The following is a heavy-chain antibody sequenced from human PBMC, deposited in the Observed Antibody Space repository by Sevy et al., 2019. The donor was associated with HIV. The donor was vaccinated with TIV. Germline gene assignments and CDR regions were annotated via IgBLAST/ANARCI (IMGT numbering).Heavy chain of an antibody. CDR1: GGSISVYY. Sequence: SETLSLTCSVSGGSISVYYWSWIRQPPGKELEYIGYVYHTGSTNYNPSLKSRVTISVDTSNNQFSLKLTSVTAADTAVYYCARAPPVRSGDDSLNWFDPWGQGTLVTVSS. D-gene: IGHD5-12*01. V-gene: IGHV4-59*01. CDR3: ARAPPVRSGDDSLNWFDP. J-gene: IGHJ5*02. CDR2: VYHTGST.